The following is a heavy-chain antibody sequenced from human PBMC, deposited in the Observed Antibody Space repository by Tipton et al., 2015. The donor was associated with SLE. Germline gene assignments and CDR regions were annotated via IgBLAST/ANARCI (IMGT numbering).Heavy chain of an antibody. J-gene: IGHJ4*02. Sequence: TLSLTCAVSGGSISSSNWWSWVRQPPGKGLEWIGEIHHSGSTNYNPSLKSRVTISVDKSKNQFSLKLSSVTAADTAVYYCARARSLITGTTRGTFDYWGQGTLVTVSS. D-gene: IGHD1-20*01. CDR3: ARARSLITGTTRGTFDY. V-gene: IGHV4-4*02. CDR2: IHHSGST. CDR1: GGSISSSNW.